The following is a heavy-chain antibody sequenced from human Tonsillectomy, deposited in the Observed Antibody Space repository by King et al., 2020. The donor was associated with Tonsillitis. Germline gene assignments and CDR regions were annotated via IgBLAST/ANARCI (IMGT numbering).Heavy chain of an antibody. D-gene: IGHD5-24*01. CDR2: IYSGGSST. CDR3: AKGEGDGYDLFDY. V-gene: IGHV3-23*03. CDR1: GFTFSSYA. J-gene: IGHJ4*02. Sequence: VQLVESGGGLVQPGGSLRLSCAASGFTFSSYAMSWVRQAPGKGLEWVSVIYSGGSSTYYADSVKGRFTISRDNSKHTLYLQMNSLRAEDTAVYYCAKGEGDGYDLFDYWGQGTLVTVSS.